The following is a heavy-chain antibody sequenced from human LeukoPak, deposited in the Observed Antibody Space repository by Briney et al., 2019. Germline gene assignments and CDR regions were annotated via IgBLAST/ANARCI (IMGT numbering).Heavy chain of an antibody. V-gene: IGHV4-31*03. J-gene: IGHJ4*02. CDR1: GGSISSGGYY. CDR3: ARATNWGFKLDY. D-gene: IGHD7-27*01. Sequence: SQTLSLTCTVSGGSISSGGYYWSWIRQHPGKGLEWIGYIYYSGSTYYNPSLKSRVTISVDTSKNQFSLKLSSVTAADTAVYYCARATNWGFKLDYWGQGALVTVSS. CDR2: IYYSGST.